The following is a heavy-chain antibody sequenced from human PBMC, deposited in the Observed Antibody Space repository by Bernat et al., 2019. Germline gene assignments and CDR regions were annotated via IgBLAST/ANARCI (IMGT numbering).Heavy chain of an antibody. J-gene: IGHJ4*02. V-gene: IGHV3-74*01. CDR1: GFTFSSYW. CDR3: AREYGYCSRTSCYPLDY. D-gene: IGHD2-2*01. Sequence: EVQLVESGGGLVQPGGSLRLSCAASGFTFSSYWMHWVRQAPGKGLVWVSRINSDGSSTSYADSVKGRFTISRDNAKNTLYLQMNSLRDEDTAVYYCAREYGYCSRTSCYPLDYWGQGTLVTVSS. CDR2: INSDGSST.